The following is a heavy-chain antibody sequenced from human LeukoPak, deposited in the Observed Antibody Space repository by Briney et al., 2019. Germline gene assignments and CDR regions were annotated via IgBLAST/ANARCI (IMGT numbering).Heavy chain of an antibody. CDR1: AFIFRNYW. CDR3: ARDKTAGVDY. CDR2: LSDDVSNK. V-gene: IGHV3-30-3*01. D-gene: IGHD2-21*02. Sequence: CLRLSCIPSAFIFRNYWMSWVRQAAGSGLEWVAFLSDDVSNKYYADSVKARFTISRDNFKNTLYLQMNSLRAEDTAVYYYARDKTAGVDYWGQGTLVTVSS. J-gene: IGHJ4*02.